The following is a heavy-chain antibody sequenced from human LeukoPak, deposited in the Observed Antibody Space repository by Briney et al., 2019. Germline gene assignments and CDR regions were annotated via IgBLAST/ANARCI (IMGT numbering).Heavy chain of an antibody. V-gene: IGHV3-30*18. CDR2: ISYDGSNK. CDR1: GFTFSSYG. D-gene: IGHD2-15*01. Sequence: QPGGSLRLSCAASGFTFSSYGMHWVRQAPGKGLEWVAVISYDGSNKYYADSVKGRFTISRDNSKNTLYLQMNSLRAEDTAVYYCAKGGPVVVAATLFYWGQGTLVTVSS. J-gene: IGHJ4*02. CDR3: AKGGPVVVAATLFY.